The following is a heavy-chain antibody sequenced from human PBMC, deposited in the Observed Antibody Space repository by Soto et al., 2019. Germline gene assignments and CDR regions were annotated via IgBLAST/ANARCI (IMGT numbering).Heavy chain of an antibody. CDR2: ISGSGGST. J-gene: IGHJ4*02. CDR3: AKDALGGFGPVATIDS. V-gene: IGHV3-23*01. CDR1: GFTVSSYV. Sequence: RLSCAASGFTVSSYVMSWVRQAPGKGLEWVSLISGSGGSTYYTDSVKGRFTISRDNSKNTLYLQMNSLRAEDTAVYYCAKDALGGFGPVATIDSWGQGTLVTVSS. D-gene: IGHD3-10*01.